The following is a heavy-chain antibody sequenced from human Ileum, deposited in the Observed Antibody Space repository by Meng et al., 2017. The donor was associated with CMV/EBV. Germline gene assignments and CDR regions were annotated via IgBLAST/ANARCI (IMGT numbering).Heavy chain of an antibody. CDR1: GYTFSGYY. J-gene: IGHJ6*02. Sequence: ASVKVSCKASGYTFSGYYMHWVRQAPGQGLEWMGWISHHGGDTRYAQKFQGRVTMTRDTSISTVSMDLSRLKSDDTAVYYCARGYSEGLDVWGQGTTVTVSS. CDR3: ARGYSEGLDV. V-gene: IGHV1-2*02. CDR2: ISHHGGDT. D-gene: IGHD5-18*01.